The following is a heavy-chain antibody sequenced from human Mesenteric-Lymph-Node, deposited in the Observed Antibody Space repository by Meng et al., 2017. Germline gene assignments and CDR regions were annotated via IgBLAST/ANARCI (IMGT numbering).Heavy chain of an antibody. D-gene: IGHD1-7*01. J-gene: IGHJ4*02. CDR3: GRDQGRELINH. CDR2: IYYSGST. V-gene: IGHV4-31*03. CDR1: GVSISSGGYY. Sequence: QVQLPASGPGRVTPSLTLSLTCTVSGVSISSGGYYWSWIRQHPEKGLEWIGYIYYSGSTYYNPSRKSRVTISVDTSKNQFSLKLSSVTAADAAVYYCGRDQGRELINHWGQGALVTVSS.